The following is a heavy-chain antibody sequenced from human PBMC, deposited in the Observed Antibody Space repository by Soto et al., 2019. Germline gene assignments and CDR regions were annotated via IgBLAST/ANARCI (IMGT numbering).Heavy chain of an antibody. CDR3: AKVVVAAAMINYYYGMDV. J-gene: IGHJ6*02. CDR2: TSWDGNNK. D-gene: IGHD2-2*01. Sequence: QVQLVESGGGVVQPGGSLRLSCAASGFSFSGYAMHWVRQPPGKGLEWVAVTSWDGNNKYYADSVKGRFTISRDNSKNTLYLQMNSLRAEDMAVYYCAKVVVAAAMINYYYGMDVWGRGTTVTVSS. CDR1: GFSFSGYA. V-gene: IGHV3-30*04.